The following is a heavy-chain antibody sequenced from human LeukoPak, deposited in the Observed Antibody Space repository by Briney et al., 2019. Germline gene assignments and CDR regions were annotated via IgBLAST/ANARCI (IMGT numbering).Heavy chain of an antibody. CDR2: ISYSGNT. Sequence: TSETLSLTCAISGASFSGYSWTWIRQPPGKGLEWIGSISYSGNTYDNPSLKSRVTVSIDTSKNQFSLRLTSVTAADTAVYYCARLFYDILTFDSWGQGTLVTVSS. D-gene: IGHD3-9*01. CDR3: ARLFYDILTFDS. CDR1: GASFSGYS. V-gene: IGHV4-34*01. J-gene: IGHJ4*02.